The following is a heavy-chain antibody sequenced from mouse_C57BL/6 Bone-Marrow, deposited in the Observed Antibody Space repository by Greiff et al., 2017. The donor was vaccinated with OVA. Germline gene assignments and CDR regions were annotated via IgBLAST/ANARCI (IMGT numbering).Heavy chain of an antibody. Sequence: EVKLMESGGGLVKPGGSLKLSCAASGFTFSDYGMHWVRQAPEKGLEWVAYISSGSSTIYYADTVKGRFTISRDNAKNTLFLQMTSLRSEDTAIYYCATYSNLFAYWGQGTLVTVSA. CDR2: ISSGSSTI. CDR3: ATYSNLFAY. D-gene: IGHD2-5*01. V-gene: IGHV5-17*01. CDR1: GFTFSDYG. J-gene: IGHJ3*01.